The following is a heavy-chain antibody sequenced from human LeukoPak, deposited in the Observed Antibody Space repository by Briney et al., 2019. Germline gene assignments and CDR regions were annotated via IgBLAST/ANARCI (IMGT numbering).Heavy chain of an antibody. CDR3: AKGYYDYVWGSYYFDY. D-gene: IGHD3-16*01. V-gene: IGHV3-23*01. CDR2: ISGSGSSS. J-gene: IGHJ4*02. Sequence: GGSLRLSCAASGFTFSNYGMSWVRQAPGKGLEWVSAISGSGSSSYYADSVKGRFTISRDNSRDTLYLQMNSLRAEGTAVYYCAKGYYDYVWGSYYFDYWGQGTLVTVSS. CDR1: GFTFSNYG.